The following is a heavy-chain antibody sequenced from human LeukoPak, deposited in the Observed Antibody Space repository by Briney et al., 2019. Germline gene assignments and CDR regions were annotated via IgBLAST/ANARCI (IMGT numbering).Heavy chain of an antibody. V-gene: IGHV3-7*01. D-gene: IGHD2-21*02. CDR3: ARDAYCGGDCYSRYYYGMDV. Sequence: GGSLRLSCAASGFTFSSYWMNWARQAPGKGLEWVASINHNGNVNYYVDSVKGRFTIYRDNAKNSLYLQMTSLRAAETAVYYCARDAYCGGDCYSRYYYGMDVWGQGTTVTVSS. J-gene: IGHJ6*02. CDR2: INHNGNVN. CDR1: GFTFSSYW.